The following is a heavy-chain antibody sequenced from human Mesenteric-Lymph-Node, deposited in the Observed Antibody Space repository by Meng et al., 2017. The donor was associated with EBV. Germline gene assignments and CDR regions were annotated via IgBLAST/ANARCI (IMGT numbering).Heavy chain of an antibody. D-gene: IGHD3-16*01. Sequence: VQLQESGPDLVMPSETLSLTCAVSGDFISSGDFYGSWIRQPPGKGLEWIGEVNHAGTTIYIPSLESRVTISVDTSKNQFSLKLTSVTAADTAVYFCAALGSFASSIDPWGQGTLVTVSS. CDR2: VNHAGTT. V-gene: IGHV4-30-4*01. J-gene: IGHJ5*02. CDR1: GDFISSGDFY. CDR3: AALGSFASSIDP.